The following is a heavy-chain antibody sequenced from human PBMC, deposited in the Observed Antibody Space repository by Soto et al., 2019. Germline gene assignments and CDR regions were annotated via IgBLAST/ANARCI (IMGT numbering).Heavy chain of an antibody. J-gene: IGHJ5*02. D-gene: IGHD2-2*01. CDR1: GFSFSGFV. V-gene: IGHV3-33*01. CDR3: VRGSSCSSTTCYNLGWFAP. Sequence: QVQLVEAGGGVVQPGESLRLSCTTYGFSFSGFVMQWVRQAPGKGLEWVAVIWTDGSQIHYADSVKGRFTISRDNSKNTVYLKMNSLRAEDTAVYYCVRGSSCSSTTCYNLGWFAPWGHGTQVTVSS. CDR2: IWTDGSQI.